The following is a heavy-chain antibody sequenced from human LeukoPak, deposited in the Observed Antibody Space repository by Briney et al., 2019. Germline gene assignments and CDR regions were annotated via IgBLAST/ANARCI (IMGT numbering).Heavy chain of an antibody. CDR1: GFTFSSYG. Sequence: GGSLRLSCAASGFTFSSYGMHWVRQAPGKGLEWVAVIWYDGSNKYYADSVKGRFTISRDNSKNTLYLQMNSLRAEDTAVYYCARDGVILFALDYWGQGTLVTVPS. D-gene: IGHD3-3*02. CDR2: IWYDGSNK. CDR3: ARDGVILFALDY. J-gene: IGHJ4*02. V-gene: IGHV3-33*01.